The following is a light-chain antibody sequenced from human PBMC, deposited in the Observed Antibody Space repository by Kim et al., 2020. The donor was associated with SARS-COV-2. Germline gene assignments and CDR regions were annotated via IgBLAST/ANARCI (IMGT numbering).Light chain of an antibody. V-gene: IGKV1-39*01. CDR3: QQSFSTPAS. CDR2: TAS. CDR1: QSISNY. Sequence: SASVGDRVKITYRSSQSISNYLNWYQQRPGKAPKLLIYTASSLQSGVPSRFSGSGSGTDFTLTISTLQPEDFASYYCQQSFSTPASFGQGTKLEI. J-gene: IGKJ2*03.